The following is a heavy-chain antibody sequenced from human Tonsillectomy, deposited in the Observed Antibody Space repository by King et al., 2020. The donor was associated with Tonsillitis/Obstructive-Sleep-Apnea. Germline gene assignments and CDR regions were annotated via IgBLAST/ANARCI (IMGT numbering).Heavy chain of an antibody. Sequence: HVQLVESGAEVKKPGASVKVSCKASGYTFTSYYMHWVRQAPGQGLEWMGIINPSGGSTSYAQKFQGRVTMTRDTSTSTVYMELSSLRSEDTAVYYCARDLIVPHRSLDALDIWGQGTMVTVSS. J-gene: IGHJ3*02. D-gene: IGHD2-15*01. CDR1: GYTFTSYY. CDR3: ARDLIVPHRSLDALDI. V-gene: IGHV1-46*01. CDR2: INPSGGST.